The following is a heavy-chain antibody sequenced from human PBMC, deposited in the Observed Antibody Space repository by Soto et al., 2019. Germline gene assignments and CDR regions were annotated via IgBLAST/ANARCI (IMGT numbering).Heavy chain of an antibody. Sequence: GSLRLSCAASGFTFSSYAMHWVRQAPGKGLEWVAVISYDGSNKYYADSVKGRFTISRDNSKNTLYLQMNSLRAEDTAVYYCARDRAARDSYGMDVWGQGTTVTVSS. D-gene: IGHD2-21*01. CDR3: ARDRAARDSYGMDV. J-gene: IGHJ6*02. CDR1: GFTFSSYA. CDR2: ISYDGSNK. V-gene: IGHV3-30-3*01.